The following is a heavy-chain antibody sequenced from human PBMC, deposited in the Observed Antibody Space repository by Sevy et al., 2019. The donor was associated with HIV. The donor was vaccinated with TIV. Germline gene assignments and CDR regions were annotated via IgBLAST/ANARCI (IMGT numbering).Heavy chain of an antibody. D-gene: IGHD2-2*01. CDR1: GYTFTGYH. CDR3: AGDNDYCISPNCPLYGMDV. CDR2: INAYSGGT. J-gene: IGHJ6*02. Sequence: ASVKVSCKASGYTFTGYHIHWVRQAPGQGLEWMGWINAYSGGTNYAQRFQGRVTMTRDTSISTVYMDLSRLRSDDTGIDDCAGDNDYCISPNCPLYGMDVWGQGTTVTVSS. V-gene: IGHV1-2*02.